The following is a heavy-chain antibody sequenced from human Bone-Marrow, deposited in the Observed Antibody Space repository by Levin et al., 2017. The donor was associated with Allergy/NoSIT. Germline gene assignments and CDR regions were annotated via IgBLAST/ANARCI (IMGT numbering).Heavy chain of an antibody. V-gene: IGHV3-7*04. CDR2: IKQDGSEK. J-gene: IGHJ5*02. CDR3: ARGITGARRYIWFDP. D-gene: IGHD1-20*01. CDR1: GFTFSSYW. Sequence: GGSLRLSCAASGFTFSSYWMSWVRQAPGKGLEWVANIKQDGSEKYYVDSVKGRFTISRDNAKNSLYLQMNSLRAEDTAVYYCARGITGARRYIWFDPWGQGTLVTVSS.